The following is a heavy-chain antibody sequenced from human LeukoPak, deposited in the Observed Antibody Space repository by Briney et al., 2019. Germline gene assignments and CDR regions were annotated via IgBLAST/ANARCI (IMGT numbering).Heavy chain of an antibody. J-gene: IGHJ4*02. D-gene: IGHD3-22*01. CDR2: IIPMLGIA. V-gene: IGHV1-69*04. CDR3: AKDQGESSYYDSSGHNTGGFDN. CDR1: GGTFSNYG. Sequence: SVKVSCKASGGTFSNYGISWVRQAPGQGLEWMGRIIPMLGIANYIQKLQDRVKITADNSTYTAYMELSSLRSEDTAMYYCAKDQGESSYYDSSGHNTGGFDNWGQGTLVTVSS.